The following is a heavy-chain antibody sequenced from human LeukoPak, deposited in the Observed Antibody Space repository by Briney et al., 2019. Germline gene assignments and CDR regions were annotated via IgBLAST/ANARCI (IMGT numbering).Heavy chain of an antibody. CDR1: GYTFTAYW. CDR3: GSHQHSGSYGAFDI. CDR2: IHPGDSDT. V-gene: IGHV5-51*01. D-gene: IGHD1-26*01. Sequence: GESLKISCQGSGYTFTAYWIGWVRQMPGKGLEWVGIIHPGDSDTRYSPSFQGQVTISADKSITTAYLQWSSLKASDTAMYYCGSHQHSGSYGAFDIWGQGTMVTVSS. J-gene: IGHJ3*02.